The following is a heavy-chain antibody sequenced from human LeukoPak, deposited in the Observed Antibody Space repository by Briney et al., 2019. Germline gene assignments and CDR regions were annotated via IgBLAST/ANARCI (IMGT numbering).Heavy chain of an antibody. CDR2: ISDSDSGT. V-gene: IGHV3-23*01. CDR3: AKGYGYSSSWTSNYYFYGLDV. D-gene: IGHD6-13*01. CDR1: GFTFRSYA. J-gene: IGHJ6*02. Sequence: GGSLRLSYAASGFTFRSYAMSWVRQAPGKGLEWVSAISDSDSGTYYADSVKGRFTISRDNSKNTLYLQMNSLRAEDTALYYCAKGYGYSSSWTSNYYFYGLDVWGQGTTVTVSS.